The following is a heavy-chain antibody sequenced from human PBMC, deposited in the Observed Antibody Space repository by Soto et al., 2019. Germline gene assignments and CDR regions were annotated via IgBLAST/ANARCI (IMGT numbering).Heavy chain of an antibody. J-gene: IGHJ6*02. CDR2: ISGSGGST. CDR3: ANPYCSSTSCYHYYYAMDV. D-gene: IGHD2-2*01. V-gene: IGHV3-23*01. Sequence: GGSLRLSCAASGFTFSSYAMSWVRQAPGKGLEWVSAISGSGGSTYYADSVKGRFTISRDNSKNKLYLQMNSLRAEDTAVYYCANPYCSSTSCYHYYYAMDVWGQGTTVTVSS. CDR1: GFTFSSYA.